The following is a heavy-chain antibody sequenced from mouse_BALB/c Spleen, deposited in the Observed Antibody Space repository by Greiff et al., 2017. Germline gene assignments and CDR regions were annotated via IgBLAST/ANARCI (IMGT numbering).Heavy chain of an antibody. Sequence: QGQLQQPGAELVKPGASVKLSCKASGYTFTSYWMHWVKQRPGQGLEWIGEINPSNGRTNYNEKFKSKATLTVDKSSSTAYMQLSSLTSEDSAVYYCTRCYYGNPYAMDYWGQGTSVTVSS. CDR1: GYTFTSYW. CDR2: INPSNGRT. D-gene: IGHD2-1*01. J-gene: IGHJ4*01. V-gene: IGHV1S81*02. CDR3: TRCYYGNPYAMDY.